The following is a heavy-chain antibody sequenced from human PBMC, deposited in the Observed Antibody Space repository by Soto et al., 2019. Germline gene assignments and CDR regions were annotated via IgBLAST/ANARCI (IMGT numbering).Heavy chain of an antibody. V-gene: IGHV4-34*01. Sequence: QVQLQQWGAGLLKPSETLSLTCAVYGGSFSGYYWSWVRQPPGKGLEWIGEINHSGSTNYNPSLKRRVTISVDTSKIQFSLKLSSVTAADTAVYYCARAWGGVPDYWGQGTLVTVSS. CDR3: ARAWGGVPDY. D-gene: IGHD3-16*01. J-gene: IGHJ4*02. CDR1: GGSFSGYY. CDR2: INHSGST.